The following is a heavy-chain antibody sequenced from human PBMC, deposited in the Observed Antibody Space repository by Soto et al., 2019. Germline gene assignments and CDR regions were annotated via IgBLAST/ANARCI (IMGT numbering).Heavy chain of an antibody. Sequence: PGGSLRLSCAASGFTFSDYYMAGIRQAPGKGLEWVSYIGSSGSPIYYADSLKGRFTISRDNAKNSLYLQINSLRAEDTAVYYCARGGHYYYYYMDVWGKGTTVTVSS. CDR1: GFTFSDYY. D-gene: IGHD1-26*01. J-gene: IGHJ6*03. V-gene: IGHV3-11*01. CDR2: IGSSGSPI. CDR3: ARGGHYYYYYMDV.